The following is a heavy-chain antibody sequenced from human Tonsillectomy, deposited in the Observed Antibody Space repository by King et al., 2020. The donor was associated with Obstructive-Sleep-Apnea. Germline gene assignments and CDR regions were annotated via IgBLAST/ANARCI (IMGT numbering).Heavy chain of an antibody. V-gene: IGHV4-39*07. Sequence: QLQESGPGLVKPSETLSLTCTVSGASIRSSSYYWGWIRQPPGKGLEWIGAIYYSGSTYYNPSLRSRVAISMVTSKNQFSLKVTPVTAAATAVYYCATNTPMWLEDNPRENDYWGQGTLITVSS. CDR1: GASIRSSSYY. J-gene: IGHJ4*02. CDR2: IYYSGST. D-gene: IGHD5-12*01. CDR3: ATNTPMWLEDNPRENDY.